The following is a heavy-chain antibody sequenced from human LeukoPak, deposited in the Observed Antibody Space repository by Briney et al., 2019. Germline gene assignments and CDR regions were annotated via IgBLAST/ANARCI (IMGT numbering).Heavy chain of an antibody. D-gene: IGHD5-24*01. CDR3: ARERDGINRFDP. CDR2: INPNSGGT. J-gene: IGHJ5*02. CDR1: GYTFTGYY. V-gene: IGHV1-2*02. Sequence: ASVKVSCKASGYTFTGYYMHWVQQAPGQGLEWMGWINPNSGGTNYAQKFQGRVTMTRDTSISTAYMELSRLRSDDTAVYYCARERDGINRFDPWGQGTLVTVSS.